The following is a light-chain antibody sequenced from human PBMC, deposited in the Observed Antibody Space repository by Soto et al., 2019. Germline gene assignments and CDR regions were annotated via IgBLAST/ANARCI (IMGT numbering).Light chain of an antibody. CDR2: GAS. Sequence: EIILTQSPASLSVSPGERATLSCRASQSVNNNLAWYQQKRGQAPRLLIYGASTRATGIPGRFRGSESGTEFTLTITILQSEDFAVYFCQQYNNWPPDTFGQGTKLEIK. J-gene: IGKJ2*01. CDR3: QQYNNWPPDT. V-gene: IGKV3-15*01. CDR1: QSVNNN.